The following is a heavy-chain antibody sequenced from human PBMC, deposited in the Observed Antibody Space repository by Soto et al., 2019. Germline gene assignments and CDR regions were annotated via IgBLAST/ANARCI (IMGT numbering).Heavy chain of an antibody. J-gene: IGHJ4*02. CDR3: ARRYCSGASCYFDD. CDR1: TFTFSSNR. V-gene: IGHV3-7*01. CDR2: IKQEGSEK. Sequence: GGSLRLSCVDSTFTFSSNRMSWVRQAPGKGLEWVANIKQEGSEKYYVDSVKGRFTISRDNAKNSLFLQMNSLRAEDTALYYWARRYCSGASCYFDDWGQGTLVTVSS. D-gene: IGHD2-15*01.